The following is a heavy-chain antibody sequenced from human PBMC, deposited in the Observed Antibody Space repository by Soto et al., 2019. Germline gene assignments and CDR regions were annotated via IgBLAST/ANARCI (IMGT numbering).Heavy chain of an antibody. CDR3: AKTGNYDILTGYIHYMDV. CDR2: ISGSGGST. J-gene: IGHJ6*03. V-gene: IGHV3-23*01. Sequence: GGSLIRSCAASGFTVSSYSMSWVRQAPGKGLEWVSAISGSGGSTYYADSVKGRFTISRDNSKNTLYLQMNSLRAEDTAVYYCAKTGNYDILTGYIHYMDVWGKGTTVTVSS. CDR1: GFTVSSYS. D-gene: IGHD3-9*01.